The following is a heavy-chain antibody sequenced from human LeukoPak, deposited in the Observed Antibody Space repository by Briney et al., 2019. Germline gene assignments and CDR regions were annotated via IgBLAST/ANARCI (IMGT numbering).Heavy chain of an antibody. CDR2: IKQDGSEK. Sequence: PGGSLRLSCAASGFTFSSYWMSWVRQAPGKGLEWVANIKQDGSEKYYVDSVRGRFTISRDNAKNSLYLQMNSLRAEDTAVYYCARADIVATIGPYFDYWGQGALVTVSS. J-gene: IGHJ4*02. D-gene: IGHD5-12*01. CDR1: GFTFSSYW. V-gene: IGHV3-7*04. CDR3: ARADIVATIGPYFDY.